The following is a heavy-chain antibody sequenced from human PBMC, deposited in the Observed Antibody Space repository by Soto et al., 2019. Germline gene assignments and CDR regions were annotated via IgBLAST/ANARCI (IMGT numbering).Heavy chain of an antibody. CDR3: ASFVRGIAVAGTDAMDV. CDR1: GFTFSSYA. Sequence: VGSLRLSCAASGFTFSSYAMQWVRQAPGKGLEWVAVISYDGSNKYYADSVKGRFTISRDNSKNTLYLQMNSLRAEDTAVYYCASFVRGIAVAGTDAMDVWGQGTTVTVSS. V-gene: IGHV3-30-3*01. CDR2: ISYDGSNK. D-gene: IGHD6-19*01. J-gene: IGHJ6*02.